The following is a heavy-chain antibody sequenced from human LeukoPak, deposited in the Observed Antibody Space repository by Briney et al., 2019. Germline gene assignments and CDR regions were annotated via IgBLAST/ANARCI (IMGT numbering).Heavy chain of an antibody. V-gene: IGHV4-34*01. Sequence: KPSETLSLTCTVSGGSISSYYWSWIRQPPGKGLEWIGEINHSGSTNYNPSLKSRVTISVDTSKSQFSLKLSSVTAADTAVYYCARGDYGARNWFDPWGQGTLVTVSS. CDR2: INHSGST. CDR1: GGSISSYY. J-gene: IGHJ5*02. CDR3: ARGDYGARNWFDP. D-gene: IGHD4-17*01.